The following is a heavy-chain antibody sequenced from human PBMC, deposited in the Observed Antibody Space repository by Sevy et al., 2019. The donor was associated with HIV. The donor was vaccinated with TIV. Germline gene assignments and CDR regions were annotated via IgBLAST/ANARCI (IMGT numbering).Heavy chain of an antibody. CDR2: ITNSGSSI. CDR3: ARDLPPSATTVAHFDY. J-gene: IGHJ4*02. CDR1: GFTFSSYE. D-gene: IGHD4-17*01. V-gene: IGHV3-48*03. Sequence: GESLKISCTASGFTFSSYEMNWVRQAPGKGLEWVSYITNSGSSIYYSDSVRGRFTVSGDKAKNSLYLQMKGLRAEDTAVYYCARDLPPSATTVAHFDYWGRGTLVTVSS.